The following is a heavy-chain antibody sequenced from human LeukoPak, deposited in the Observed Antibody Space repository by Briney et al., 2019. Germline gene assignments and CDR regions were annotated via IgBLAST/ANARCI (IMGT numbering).Heavy chain of an antibody. CDR2: ISSSGSTI. V-gene: IGHV3-11*01. J-gene: IGHJ4*02. CDR3: ARGPISGRYPRAPPGY. CDR1: GFTFSDYY. D-gene: IGHD1-26*01. Sequence: PGGCLRLSCAASGFTFSDYYMSWIRQAPGKRLEWVSYISSSGSTIYYADSVKGRFTISRDNAKNSLYLQMNSLRAEDTAVYYCARGPISGRYPRAPPGYWGQGTLVTVSS.